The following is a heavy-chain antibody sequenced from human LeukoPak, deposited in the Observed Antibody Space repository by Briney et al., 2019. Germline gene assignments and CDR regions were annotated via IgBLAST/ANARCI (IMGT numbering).Heavy chain of an antibody. CDR1: GFTFSYAW. J-gene: IGHJ3*02. D-gene: IGHD2-2*01. V-gene: IGHV3-15*01. CDR3: TTDRADCPSTSCYHAFDI. CDR2: IRSKSGGTI. Sequence: PGGSLRLSCAASGFTFSYAWMSWVRQAPGKGLEWVGRIRSKSGGTIDYAAPVQGRFTISRDDSKNILYLQMNSLKTEDTAVYYCTTDRADCPSTSCYHAFDIWGQGTMVTVSS.